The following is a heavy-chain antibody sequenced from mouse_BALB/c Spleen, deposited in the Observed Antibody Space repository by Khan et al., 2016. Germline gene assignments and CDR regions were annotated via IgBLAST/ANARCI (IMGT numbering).Heavy chain of an antibody. J-gene: IGHJ2*01. Sequence: EVQLQESGPGLVKPSQSLSLTCTVTGYSITSDYAWNWIRQFPGNKLEWMGYISYFGITSYNPSLKSRISITRDTSKNQFFLQLNSVTSEDSATYYCARSKCDFDYWGQGTTLTVST. CDR3: ARSKCDFDY. CDR1: GYSITSDYA. CDR2: ISYFGIT. V-gene: IGHV3-2*02.